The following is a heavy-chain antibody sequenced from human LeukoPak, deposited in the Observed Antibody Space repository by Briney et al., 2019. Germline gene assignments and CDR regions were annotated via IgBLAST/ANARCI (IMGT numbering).Heavy chain of an antibody. V-gene: IGHV4-30-2*01. CDR3: ASYDYGKGWFDP. D-gene: IGHD4-17*01. Sequence: PSETLTLTGAVSGGSISSGGYSWSWIRQPPEKGLEWIGYIYHSGSTYYNPSLKSRVTISVDRSKNQFSLKLSSVTAADTAVYYCASYDYGKGWFDPWGQGTLVTVSS. CDR2: IYHSGST. CDR1: GGSISSGGYS. J-gene: IGHJ5*02.